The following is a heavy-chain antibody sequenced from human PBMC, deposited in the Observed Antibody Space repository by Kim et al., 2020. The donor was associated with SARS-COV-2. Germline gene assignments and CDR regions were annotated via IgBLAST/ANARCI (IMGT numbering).Heavy chain of an antibody. CDR1: GFTFSSYG. D-gene: IGHD3-9*01. CDR2: ISYDGSNK. Sequence: GGSPRLSCAASGFTFSSYGMHWVRQAPGKGLEWVAVISYDGSNKYYADSVKGRFTISRDNSKNTLYLQMNSLRAEDTAVYYCAKESDYDILTGYYWYYYYGMGVWGQGTTVTGSS. CDR3: AKESDYDILTGYYWYYYYGMGV. J-gene: IGHJ6*01. V-gene: IGHV3-30*18.